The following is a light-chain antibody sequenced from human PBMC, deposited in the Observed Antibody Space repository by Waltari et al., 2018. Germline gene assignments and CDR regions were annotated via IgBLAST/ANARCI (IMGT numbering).Light chain of an antibody. CDR3: QHPET. CDR2: GSS. CDR1: QSVSSN. V-gene: IGKV3-15*01. Sequence: IVMTQSPATLSVSPGEKPTLSCRASQSVSSNLAWYQQQPGPAPRPLIYGSSTRATGIPARFSGSGSGTEFTLTISSLQSEDFAVYYCQHPETFGQGTKVEIK. J-gene: IGKJ1*01.